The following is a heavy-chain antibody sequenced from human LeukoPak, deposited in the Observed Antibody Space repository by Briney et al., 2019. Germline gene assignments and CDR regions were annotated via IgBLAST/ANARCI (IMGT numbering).Heavy chain of an antibody. J-gene: IGHJ4*02. Sequence: SETLSLTCTVSGGSISSGGYYWSWIRQPPGKGLEWIGYIYYSGSTNYNPSLKSRVTISVDTSKNQFSLKLSSVTAADTAVYYCAGHFRKWDSPLFDYWGQGTLVTVSS. CDR3: AGHFRKWDSPLFDY. CDR2: IYYSGST. V-gene: IGHV4-61*08. CDR1: GGSISSGGYY. D-gene: IGHD3-3*02.